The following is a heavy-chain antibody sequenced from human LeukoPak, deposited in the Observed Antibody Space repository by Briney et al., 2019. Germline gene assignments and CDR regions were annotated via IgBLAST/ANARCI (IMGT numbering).Heavy chain of an antibody. CDR2: IYPGDSDT. D-gene: IGHD3-9*01. V-gene: IGHV5-51*01. J-gene: IGHJ4*02. CDR1: GYSFTSYW. Sequence: PGESLKISCKGSGYSFTSYWIGWVRQMPGKGLEWMGIIYPGDSDTRYSPSFQGQVTISADKSISTAYLQWSSLKASDTAMYYCARHERYFDWLLLGGFDYWGQGTLVTVSS. CDR3: ARHERYFDWLLLGGFDY.